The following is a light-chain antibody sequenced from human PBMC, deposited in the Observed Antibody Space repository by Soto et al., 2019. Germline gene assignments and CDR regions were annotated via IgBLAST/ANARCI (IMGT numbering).Light chain of an antibody. CDR3: AAWDGSLNGHV. CDR2: VTN. Sequence: QSVLTQPPSVSGILGQGVTISCSGSTSNIGENSVGWFQQLPGTAPKVLIYVTNKRPSGVPARFSASKSGTSAYLAISGLQSEDEADYYCAAWDGSLNGHVFGTGTKVTVL. CDR1: TSNIGENS. J-gene: IGLJ1*01. V-gene: IGLV1-44*01.